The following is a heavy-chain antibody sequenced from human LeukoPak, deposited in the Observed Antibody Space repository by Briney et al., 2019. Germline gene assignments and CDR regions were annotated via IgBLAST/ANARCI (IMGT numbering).Heavy chain of an antibody. CDR1: GGTFISYA. Sequence: SVKVSCKASGGTFISYAISWVRQAPGQGLEWMGGIIPIFGTANYAQKFQGRVTITADESTSTAYMELSSLRSEDTAVYYCARWEGQWLVRDWFDPWGQGTLVTVSS. CDR2: IIPIFGTA. CDR3: ARWEGQWLVRDWFDP. V-gene: IGHV1-69*13. D-gene: IGHD6-19*01. J-gene: IGHJ5*02.